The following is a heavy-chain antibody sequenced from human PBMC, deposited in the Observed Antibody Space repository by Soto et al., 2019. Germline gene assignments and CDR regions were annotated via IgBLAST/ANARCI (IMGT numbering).Heavy chain of an antibody. Sequence: QVQLVESGGGVVQPGGSLRLSCAASGFSFTTYVMHWVRQAPGKGLEWVAVISHDGSYKYYGDAVKGRFTISRDTSKNAVYLEMNSLRPEDTAVYYCAKGLLAIVGTTLPRDAFNIWGQGTMVTVSS. CDR3: AKGLLAIVGTTLPRDAFNI. V-gene: IGHV3-30*18. D-gene: IGHD1-26*01. CDR1: GFSFTTYV. CDR2: ISHDGSYK. J-gene: IGHJ3*02.